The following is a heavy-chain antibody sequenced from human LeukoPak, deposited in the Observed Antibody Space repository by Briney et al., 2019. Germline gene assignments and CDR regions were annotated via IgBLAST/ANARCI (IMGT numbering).Heavy chain of an antibody. CDR1: GVGVSSNY. CDR3: ASGDRRVVLGTY. Sequence: GGSLRLSCAVSGVGVSSNYMTWVRQAPGKGLQWVSVIYTGGNTHYVDSVRGRFIISRDTSKNTLYLQMNSLRSDDTAVYYCASGDRRVVLGTYWGQGTLVTVSS. V-gene: IGHV3-66*01. D-gene: IGHD3-3*01. J-gene: IGHJ4*02. CDR2: IYTGGNT.